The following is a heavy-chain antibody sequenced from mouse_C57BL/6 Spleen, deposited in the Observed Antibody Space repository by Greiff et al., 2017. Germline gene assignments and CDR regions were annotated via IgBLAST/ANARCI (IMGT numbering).Heavy chain of an antibody. J-gene: IGHJ3*01. Sequence: VQLQQPGAELVKPGASVKLSCKASGYTFTSYWMQWVKQRPGQGLEWIGEIDPSDSYTNYNQKFKGKATLTVDTSSSTAYMQLSSLTSEDSAVYYCARWRSSAYWGQGTLVTVSA. CDR3: ARWRSSAY. CDR1: GYTFTSYW. CDR2: IDPSDSYT. V-gene: IGHV1-50*01. D-gene: IGHD1-3*01.